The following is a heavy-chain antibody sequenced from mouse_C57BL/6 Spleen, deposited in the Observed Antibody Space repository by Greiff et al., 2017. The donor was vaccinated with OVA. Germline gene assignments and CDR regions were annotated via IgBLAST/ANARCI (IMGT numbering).Heavy chain of an antibody. CDR3: KTITTVYYFDY. J-gene: IGHJ2*01. Sequence: QVQLQQSGAELVRPGASVTLSCKASGYTFTDYEMHWVKQTPVHGLEWIGAIDPETGGTAYNQKFKGKAILTADKSSSTAYMELSRLTSEDSAVYYCKTITTVYYFDYWGQGTTLTVSS. D-gene: IGHD1-1*01. V-gene: IGHV1-15*01. CDR2: IDPETGGT. CDR1: GYTFTDYE.